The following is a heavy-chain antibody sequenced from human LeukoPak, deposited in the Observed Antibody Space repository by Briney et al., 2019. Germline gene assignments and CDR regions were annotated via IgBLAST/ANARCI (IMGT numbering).Heavy chain of an antibody. CDR1: GEPFTGYY. Sequence: SETLSLTCAVYGEPFTGYYWSWIRQSPERGLEWLGEIHHSGSTNYNPPLKRPVTLSVDSSRNEVSLKVDSVTAADTAVYFCARARLGRCTNGICRYFDYWGQGSLVTVSS. CDR3: ARARLGRCTNGICRYFDY. CDR2: IHHSGST. V-gene: IGHV4-34*01. J-gene: IGHJ4*02. D-gene: IGHD2-8*01.